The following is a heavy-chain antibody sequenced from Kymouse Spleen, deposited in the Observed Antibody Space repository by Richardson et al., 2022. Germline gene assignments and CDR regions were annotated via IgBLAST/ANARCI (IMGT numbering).Heavy chain of an antibody. Sequence: QVQLQQWGAGLLKPSETLSLTCAVYGGSFSGYYWSWIRQPPGKGLEWIGEINHSGSTNYNPSLKSRVTISVDTSKNQFSLKLSSVTAADTAVYYCARGGYCSSTSCYGGYYGMDVWGQGTTVTVSS. CDR2: INHSGST. D-gene: IGHD2-2*02. CDR1: GGSFSGYY. CDR3: ARGGYCSSTSCYGGYYGMDV. V-gene: IGHV4-34*01. J-gene: IGHJ6*02.